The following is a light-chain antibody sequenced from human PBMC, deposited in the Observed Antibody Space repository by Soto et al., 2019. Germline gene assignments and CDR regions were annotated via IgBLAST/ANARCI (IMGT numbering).Light chain of an antibody. Sequence: QSVLTQPASVSGSPGQSITIPCTGTSSDVGGYNYVSWYQHHPGKAPKLMIFDVSSRPSGVSDRFPGSKSGNTASLTISGLQAEDEAAYYCSSYTSSHSWLFGGGTKLTVL. V-gene: IGLV2-14*03. CDR2: DVS. J-gene: IGLJ3*02. CDR3: SSYTSSHSWL. CDR1: SSDVGGYNY.